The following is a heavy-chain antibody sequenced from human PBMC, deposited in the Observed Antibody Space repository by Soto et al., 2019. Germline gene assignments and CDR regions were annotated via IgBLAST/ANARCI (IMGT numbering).Heavy chain of an antibody. D-gene: IGHD1-7*01. V-gene: IGHV3-74*01. J-gene: IGHJ3*02. Sequence: GGSLRLSCVASGFTFSNYWMHWVRQAPGKGLVWVSRINTDGSSTNYADSVKGRFTISRDNAKNTLYLQMNSLRVEDTAVYYCSTTKAGTNTFGIWGQGTMVTVSS. CDR2: INTDGSST. CDR3: STTKAGTNTFGI. CDR1: GFTFSNYW.